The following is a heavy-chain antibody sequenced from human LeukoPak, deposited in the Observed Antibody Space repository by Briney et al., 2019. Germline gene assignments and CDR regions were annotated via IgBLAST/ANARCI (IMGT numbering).Heavy chain of an antibody. J-gene: IGHJ4*02. V-gene: IGHV4-30-4*08. D-gene: IGHD2-2*01. CDR2: IYYSGST. Sequence: PSETLSLTCTVSGGSISSGDYYWSWIRQPPGKGLEWIGYIYYSGSTYYNPSLKSRVTISVDTSKNQFSLKLSSVTAADTAVYYCARDQLLAEYYFDYWGQGTLVTVSS. CDR3: ARDQLLAEYYFDY. CDR1: GGSISSGDYY.